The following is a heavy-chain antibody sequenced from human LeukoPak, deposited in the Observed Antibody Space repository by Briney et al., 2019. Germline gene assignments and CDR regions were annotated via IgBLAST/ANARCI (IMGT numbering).Heavy chain of an antibody. J-gene: IGHJ5*02. D-gene: IGHD3-22*01. CDR2: IYYSGST. CDR3: ARWYYYDSSGRNWFDP. CDR1: GGSISSYY. V-gene: IGHV4-59*01. Sequence: SETLSLTCTVSGGSISSYYWSWIRQPPGKGLEWIGYIYYSGSTNYNPSLKSRVAISVDTSKNQFSLKLSSVTAADTAVYYCARWYYYDSSGRNWFDPWGQGTLVTVSS.